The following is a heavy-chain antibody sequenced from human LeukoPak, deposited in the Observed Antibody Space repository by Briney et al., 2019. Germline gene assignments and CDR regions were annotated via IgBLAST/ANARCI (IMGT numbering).Heavy chain of an antibody. D-gene: IGHD2-2*02. Sequence: PGGSLRLSCAASGFTFSDYYTRWIRQAPGKGLEWVSYISSSGSTIYYADSVKGRFTISRDNAKNSLCLQMNSLRAEDTAVYYCARGGYCSSTSCYIAFDYWGQGTLVTVSS. V-gene: IGHV3-11*04. CDR3: ARGGYCSSTSCYIAFDY. CDR1: GFTFSDYY. CDR2: ISSSGSTI. J-gene: IGHJ4*02.